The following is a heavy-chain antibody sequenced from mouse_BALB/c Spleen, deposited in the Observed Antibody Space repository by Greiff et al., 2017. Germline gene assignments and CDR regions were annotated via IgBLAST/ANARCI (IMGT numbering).Heavy chain of an antibody. CDR2: INPSSGYT. CDR1: GYTFTDYV. D-gene: IGHD2-4*01. Sequence: VQLKQSGPELVTPGASVKLSCNASGYTFTDYVISWVKQRTGQGLEWIGYINPSSGYTNYNQKFEDKATLTADKSSSTAFMQLSSMTSEDSAVYYCASDYGDGAWLAYWGQGTLVTVSA. CDR3: ASDYGDGAWLAY. V-gene: IGHV1S45*01. J-gene: IGHJ3*01.